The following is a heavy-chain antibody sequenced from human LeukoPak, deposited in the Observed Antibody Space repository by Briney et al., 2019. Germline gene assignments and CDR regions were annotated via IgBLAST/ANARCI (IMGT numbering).Heavy chain of an antibody. V-gene: IGHV3-21*01. Sequence: GGSLRLSCAASGFSFSSYSMNWVRQAPGKGLEWVSSISSSGSYVYYADSVKGRFTISRDNAKNSLYLQMNSLRAEDTAVYYCAELGITMIGGVWGKGTTVTISS. CDR2: ISSSGSYV. CDR3: AELGITMIGGV. D-gene: IGHD3-10*02. J-gene: IGHJ6*04. CDR1: GFSFSSYS.